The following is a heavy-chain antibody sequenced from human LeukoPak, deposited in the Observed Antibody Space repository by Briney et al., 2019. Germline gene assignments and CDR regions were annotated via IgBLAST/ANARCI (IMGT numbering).Heavy chain of an antibody. V-gene: IGHV3-48*03. Sequence: PGGSLRLSCAASGFTFSSYEMNWVRQAPGKGLEWVSYISSSGSTIYYADSVKGRFTISRDNAKNSLYLQMNSLRAEDTAVYYCASMSLTTMVRGRSFDYWGQGTLVTVSS. CDR1: GFTFSSYE. J-gene: IGHJ4*02. CDR3: ASMSLTTMVRGRSFDY. CDR2: ISSSGSTI. D-gene: IGHD3-10*01.